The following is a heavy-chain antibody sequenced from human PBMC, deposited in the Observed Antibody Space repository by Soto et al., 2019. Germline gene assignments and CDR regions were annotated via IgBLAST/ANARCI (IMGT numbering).Heavy chain of an antibody. CDR3: AGDYGSGSYRSDY. Sequence: SETLSLTCTVSGDSMRSYSWSWIRQPPGKGLEWIGYIYYSGSTTYNPSFKSRVTISIDTSEKQFSLKLTSVTAADTAVYFCAGDYGSGSYRSDYWGQGALVTVSS. CDR2: IYYSGST. CDR1: GDSMRSYS. J-gene: IGHJ4*02. D-gene: IGHD3-10*01. V-gene: IGHV4-59*01.